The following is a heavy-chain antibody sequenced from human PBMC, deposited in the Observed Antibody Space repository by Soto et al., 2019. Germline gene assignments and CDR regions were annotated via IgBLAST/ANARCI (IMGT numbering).Heavy chain of an antibody. CDR2: ISNDGRDK. Sequence: QVKLVESGGGVVRPGRSRTLSCAASGFSFSTYVMHWVRQAPGKGLEWVAVISNDGRDKYYAESVKGRFTISRDNFRKTLYLQMNSLRTEDTGVYYCVSQPHWARPFESWGQGTLVNVSS. CDR1: GFSFSTYV. CDR3: VSQPHWARPFES. J-gene: IGHJ4*02. V-gene: IGHV3-33*05. D-gene: IGHD7-27*01.